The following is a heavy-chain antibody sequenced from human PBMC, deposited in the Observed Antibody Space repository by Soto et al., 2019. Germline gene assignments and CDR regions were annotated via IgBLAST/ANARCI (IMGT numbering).Heavy chain of an antibody. J-gene: IGHJ4*02. Sequence: EVQLVESGGGLVQPGGSLRLSCAASGFTVSSNYMSWVRQAPGKGLEWVSVIYSGGSTYYADSVKRRFTISRDNSKNTLYLQMNSLRAEDTAVYYCARYDRSGYCDYWGQGTLVTVSS. CDR3: ARYDRSGYCDY. CDR2: IYSGGST. CDR1: GFTVSSNY. V-gene: IGHV3-66*01. D-gene: IGHD3-22*01.